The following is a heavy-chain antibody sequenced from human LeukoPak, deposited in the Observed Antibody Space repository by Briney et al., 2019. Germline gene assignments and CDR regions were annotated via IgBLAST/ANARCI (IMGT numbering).Heavy chain of an antibody. CDR1: GYTFTGYY. CDR3: ARVGETGYCTNGVCRSGYFDY. V-gene: IGHV1-2*04. J-gene: IGHJ4*02. Sequence: ASVKVSCKASGYTFTGYYMHWVRQAPGQGLEWMGWINPNSGGTNYAQKFQGWVTMTRDTSISTAYMELSRLRSDDTAVYYCARVGETGYCTNGVCRSGYFDYWGQGTLSPSPQ. D-gene: IGHD2-8*01. CDR2: INPNSGGT.